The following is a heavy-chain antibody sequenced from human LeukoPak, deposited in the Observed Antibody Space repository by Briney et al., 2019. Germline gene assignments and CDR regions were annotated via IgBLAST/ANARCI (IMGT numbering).Heavy chain of an antibody. Sequence: ASVKVSCKASGGTFSSYAISWVRQAPGQGLEWMGWISAYNGNTNYAQKLQGRVTVTTDTSTSTAYMELRSLRSDDTAVYYCARDRRNAGTTVYWGQGTLVTVSS. V-gene: IGHV1-18*01. CDR1: GGTFSSYA. CDR3: ARDRRNAGTTVY. CDR2: ISAYNGNT. D-gene: IGHD1-7*01. J-gene: IGHJ4*02.